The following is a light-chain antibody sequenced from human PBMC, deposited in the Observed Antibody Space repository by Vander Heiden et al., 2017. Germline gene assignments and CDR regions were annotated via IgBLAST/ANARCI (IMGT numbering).Light chain of an antibody. V-gene: IGKV3D-20*01. Sequence: EIVLTQSPATLSLSPGERATLSCGASQIVSSSYLAWYQQKPGLAPRLLIYDASSRATGVPDRFSGSGSGTDFTLTISRLEPEDFAVYYCQQNGSSPITFGQGTPMEIK. CDR3: QQNGSSPIT. CDR1: QIVSSSY. J-gene: IGKJ5*01. CDR2: DAS.